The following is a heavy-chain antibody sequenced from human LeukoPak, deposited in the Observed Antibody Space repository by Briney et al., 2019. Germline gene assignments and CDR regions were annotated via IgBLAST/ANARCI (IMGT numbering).Heavy chain of an antibody. J-gene: IGHJ6*04. V-gene: IGHV4-59*01. CDR3: AREGIAAAGVTLDYYYGMDV. D-gene: IGHD6-13*01. CDR1: GGSISSYY. CDR2: FYYSGST. Sequence: PSETLSLTCTVSGGSISSYYWSWIRQPPGKGLEWIGYFYYSGSTNYNPSLKSRVTISVDTSKNQFSLKLSSVTAADTAVYYCAREGIAAAGVTLDYYYGMDVRGKGTTVTVSS.